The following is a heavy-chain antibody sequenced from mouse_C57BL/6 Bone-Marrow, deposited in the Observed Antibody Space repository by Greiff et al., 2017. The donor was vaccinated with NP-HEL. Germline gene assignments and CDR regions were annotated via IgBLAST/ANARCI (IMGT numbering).Heavy chain of an antibody. CDR2: ISYDGSN. J-gene: IGHJ3*01. CDR3: ARDRGDYDSFAY. CDR1: GYSITSGYY. D-gene: IGHD2-4*01. Sequence: EVKLQQSGPGLVKPSQSLSLTCSVTGYSITSGYYWNWIRQFPGNKLEWMGYISYDGSNNYNPSLKNRISITRDTSKNQFFLKLNSVTTEDTATYYCARDRGDYDSFAYWGQGTLVTVSA. V-gene: IGHV3-6*01.